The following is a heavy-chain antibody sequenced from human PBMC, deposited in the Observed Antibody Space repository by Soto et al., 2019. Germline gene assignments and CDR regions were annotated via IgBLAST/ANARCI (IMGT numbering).Heavy chain of an antibody. V-gene: IGHV3-64D*06. Sequence: GESLRLSCSVFVFTLRSYAMHWVRQAPGKGLQYVSSMSSNGGSTYYADSVKGRFTISRDNSKNTLYLQMNSLRVEDTAVYYCVKDRYVDYWGQGTLVTVSS. CDR1: VFTLRSYA. J-gene: IGHJ4*02. CDR3: VKDRYVDY. CDR2: MSSNGGST.